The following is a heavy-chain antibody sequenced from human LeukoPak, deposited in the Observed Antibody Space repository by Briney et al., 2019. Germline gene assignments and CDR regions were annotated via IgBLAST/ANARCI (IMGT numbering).Heavy chain of an antibody. CDR2: ISGSGGST. D-gene: IGHD6-13*01. V-gene: IGHV3-23*01. CDR1: GFTFSSYA. J-gene: IGHJ6*02. CDR3: AKDPRGFSSSWYLNYYYGMDV. Sequence: GGSLRLSCAASGFTFSSYAMSWVRQAPGKGLEWVSAISGSGGSTYYADSVKGRFTISRDNSKNTLYLQMSSLRAEDTAVYYCAKDPRGFSSSWYLNYYYGMDVWGQGTTVTVSS.